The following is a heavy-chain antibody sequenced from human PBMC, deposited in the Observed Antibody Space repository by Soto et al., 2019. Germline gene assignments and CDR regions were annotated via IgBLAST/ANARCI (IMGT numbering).Heavy chain of an antibody. CDR2: ISGSAGST. Sequence: EVQLLESGGGLVQPGGSLRLSCAASGFTVSSYVMSWVRRAPGKGLEWVSGISGSAGSTYYADSVKGRFTISRDSSKNTLYLQMNSLRAEDTAVYYCAKAVVGASSHWGQGTLVTVSS. CDR1: GFTVSSYV. V-gene: IGHV3-23*01. CDR3: AKAVVGASSH. D-gene: IGHD1-26*01. J-gene: IGHJ4*02.